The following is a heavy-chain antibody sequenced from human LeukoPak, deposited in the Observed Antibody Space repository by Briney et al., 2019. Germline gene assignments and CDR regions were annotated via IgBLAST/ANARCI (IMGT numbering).Heavy chain of an antibody. CDR1: GGSISSSNW. D-gene: IGHD1-14*01. J-gene: IGHJ6*03. CDR3: AGAPEASYYYYMDV. V-gene: IGHV4-4*02. CDR2: IYHSGST. Sequence: SETLSLTCAVSGGSISSSNWWSWVRQPPGKGLEWIGEIYHSGSTNYNPSLKSRVTISVDKSKNQFSLKLSSVTAADTAVYYCAGAPEASYYYYMDVWGKGTTVTVSS.